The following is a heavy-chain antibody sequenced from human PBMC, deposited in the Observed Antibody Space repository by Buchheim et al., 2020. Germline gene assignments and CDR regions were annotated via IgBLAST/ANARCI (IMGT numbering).Heavy chain of an antibody. CDR2: IYDSGST. CDR1: GGSISSGDYY. CDR3: ARVPTAAGYYYYGMDV. Sequence: QVQLQESGPGLVKPSQTLSLTCTVSGGSISSGDYYWSWIRQPPGKGLEWIGYIYDSGSTYYNPSLKSRVTISVDPSKNQFSLKLSSVTAADTAVYYCARVPTAAGYYYYGMDVWGQGTT. D-gene: IGHD6-13*01. J-gene: IGHJ6*02. V-gene: IGHV4-30-4*01.